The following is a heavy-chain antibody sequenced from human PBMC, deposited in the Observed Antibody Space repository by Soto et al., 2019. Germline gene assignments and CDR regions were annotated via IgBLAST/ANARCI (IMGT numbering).Heavy chain of an antibody. V-gene: IGHV4-4*07. Sequence: SETLSLTCTVSGGSIGGYYWSWIRQSAGKGLEWIGRIHSSGGTNYNPSLNSRVSMSVDVSKSQFALNLTSVTAADTAVYYCVKVDWLIVGQAFDIWGQGTMVTVSS. CDR1: GGSIGGYY. J-gene: IGHJ3*02. D-gene: IGHD1-26*01. CDR2: IHSSGGT. CDR3: VKVDWLIVGQAFDI.